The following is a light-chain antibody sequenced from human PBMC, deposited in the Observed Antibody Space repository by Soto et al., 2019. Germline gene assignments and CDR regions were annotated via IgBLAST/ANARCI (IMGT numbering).Light chain of an antibody. Sequence: DIQMTQSPSSLPASVGDRVTITCRASQNIDNYLNWYQQKPGKAPQLLIYVAARLQSGVPSRFSGSGYGTDFTLTISSLQPEDVATYYCQQSFSSPRTFGQGTKIEMK. CDR1: QNIDNY. CDR3: QQSFSSPRT. CDR2: VAA. J-gene: IGKJ2*01. V-gene: IGKV1-39*01.